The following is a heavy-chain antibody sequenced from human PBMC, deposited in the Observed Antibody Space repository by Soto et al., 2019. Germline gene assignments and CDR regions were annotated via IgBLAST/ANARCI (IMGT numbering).Heavy chain of an antibody. CDR2: ITNGGTTI. CDR3: ATPVVRFLEWTTDY. CDR1: GLTFSSYS. Sequence: GGSLRLSCAASGLTFSSYSMNWVRQATGKGLEWISYITNGGTTIYYADSAKGRFTISRDNAKNSLYLHMNSLRDDDTAVYYCATPVVRFLEWTTDYWGQGTLVTVSS. V-gene: IGHV3-48*02. D-gene: IGHD3-3*01. J-gene: IGHJ4*02.